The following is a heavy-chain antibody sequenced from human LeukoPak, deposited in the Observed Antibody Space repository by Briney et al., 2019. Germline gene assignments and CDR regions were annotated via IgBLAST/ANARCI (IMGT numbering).Heavy chain of an antibody. V-gene: IGHV3-9*01. D-gene: IGHD3-10*01. CDR3: AKCLSYGSGPFDY. J-gene: IGHJ4*02. CDR1: GFTFYDYA. CDR2: LSWNSGNI. Sequence: GGSLRLYCAASGFTFYDYAMHWVRQAPGKGGEWVSGLSWNSGNIGYADSVKGRFPISRDNAKNSLYLQMKSLRAEDTAVYYCAKCLSYGSGPFDYWGQGTLVTVSS.